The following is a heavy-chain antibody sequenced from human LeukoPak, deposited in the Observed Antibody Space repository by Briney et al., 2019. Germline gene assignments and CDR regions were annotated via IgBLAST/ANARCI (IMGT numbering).Heavy chain of an antibody. Sequence: GGSLRLSCAASGFTFSSYEMNWVRQAPGKGLEWVSYISSSSSTIYYADSVKGRFTISRDNAKNSLYLQMNSLRAEDTAVYHCVGSGTIATGAFDIWGQGTMVTVSS. J-gene: IGHJ3*02. D-gene: IGHD3-9*01. CDR3: VGSGTIATGAFDI. CDR2: ISSSSSTI. V-gene: IGHV3-48*01. CDR1: GFTFSSYE.